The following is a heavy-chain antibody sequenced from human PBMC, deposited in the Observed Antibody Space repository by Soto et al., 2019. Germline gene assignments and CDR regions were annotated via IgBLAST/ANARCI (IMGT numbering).Heavy chain of an antibody. CDR2: IYPGDSDT. J-gene: IGHJ6*02. Sequence: GESLKISCKGSGYSFTSYWIGWVRQMPGKGLEWMGIIYPGDSDTRYSPSFQGQVTISADKSISTAYLQWSSLKASDTAMYYCARRGVISSWYDYYYGMAVCGQGTTVPVSS. CDR1: GYSFTSYW. V-gene: IGHV5-51*01. CDR3: ARRGVISSWYDYYYGMAV. D-gene: IGHD6-13*01.